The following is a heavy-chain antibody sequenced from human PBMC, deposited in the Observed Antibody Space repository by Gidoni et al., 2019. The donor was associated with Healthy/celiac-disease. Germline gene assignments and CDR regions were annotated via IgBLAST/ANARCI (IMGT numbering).Heavy chain of an antibody. J-gene: IGHJ4*02. Sequence: QVQLVVSGGGVVQPGRSLRLSCAASGFTFSSYARHWVRQAPGKWREWVAVISYDGSNKYYADSVKGRFTISRDNSKNMLYLQMTSLRAEDTAVYYCARDRQTYDFWSGYLHFDYWGQGTLVTVSS. CDR1: GFTFSSYA. CDR2: ISYDGSNK. V-gene: IGHV3-30-3*01. D-gene: IGHD3-3*01. CDR3: ARDRQTYDFWSGYLHFDY.